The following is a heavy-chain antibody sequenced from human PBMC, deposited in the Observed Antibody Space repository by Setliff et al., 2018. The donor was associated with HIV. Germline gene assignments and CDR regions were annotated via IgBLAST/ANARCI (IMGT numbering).Heavy chain of an antibody. J-gene: IGHJ6*03. CDR2: IGGSGFGT. CDR1: GFTFSSYA. Sequence: GGSLRLSCAASGFTFSSYAMSWVRQAPGKGLEWVSAIGGSGFGTYYADSVKGRFTISRDNSKNTLYLQMNSLRAEDTAIYYCAKRRVCNTSCYIVDYMDVWGKGTTVTVSS. V-gene: IGHV3-23*01. CDR3: AKRRVCNTSCYIVDYMDV. D-gene: IGHD2-21*01.